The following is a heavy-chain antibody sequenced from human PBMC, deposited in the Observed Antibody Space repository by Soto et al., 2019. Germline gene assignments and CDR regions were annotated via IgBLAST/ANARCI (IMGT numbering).Heavy chain of an antibody. CDR2: IYYSGST. D-gene: IGHD1-26*01. CDR3: ARHRPPGGPGYYYYYYYMDV. J-gene: IGHJ6*03. Sequence: SETLSLTCTVSGGSISSSSSYWGWIRQPPGKGLEWIGSIYYSGSTYYNPSLKSRVTISVDTSKNQFSLKLSSVTAADTAVYYCARHRPPGGPGYYYYYYYMDVWGKGTTVTVSS. CDR1: GGSISSSSSY. V-gene: IGHV4-39*01.